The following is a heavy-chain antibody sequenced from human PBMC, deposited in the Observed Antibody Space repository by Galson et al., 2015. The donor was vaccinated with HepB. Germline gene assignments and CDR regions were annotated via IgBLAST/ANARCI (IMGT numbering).Heavy chain of an antibody. CDR1: GGSISSSNW. CDR3: ARRRSGYSGYDPY. J-gene: IGHJ4*02. CDR2: IYHSGST. V-gene: IGHV4-4*02. D-gene: IGHD5-12*01. Sequence: SETLSLTCAVSGGSISSSNWWSWVRQPPGKGLEWIGEIYHSGSTNYNPSLKSRVTISVDKSKNQFSLKLSSVTAADTAVYYCARRRSGYSGYDPYWGQGTLVTVSS.